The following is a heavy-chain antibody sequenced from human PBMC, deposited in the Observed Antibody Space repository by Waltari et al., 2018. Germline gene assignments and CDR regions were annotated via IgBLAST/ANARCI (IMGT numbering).Heavy chain of an antibody. Sequence: EVQLVESGGDLVQPGGSLRLSCAASGFTFSSYDMHWVRQATGKGLEWVSAIGTAGDTYYPGSVKGRFTISRENAKNSLYLQMNSLRAEDTAVYYCARTSGYSSGWLFDYWGQGTLVTVSS. CDR1: GFTFSSYD. D-gene: IGHD6-19*01. CDR3: ARTSGYSSGWLFDY. J-gene: IGHJ4*02. V-gene: IGHV3-13*01. CDR2: IGTAGDT.